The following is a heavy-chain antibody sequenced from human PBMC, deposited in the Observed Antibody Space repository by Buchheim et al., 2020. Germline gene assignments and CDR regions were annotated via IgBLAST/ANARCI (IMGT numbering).Heavy chain of an antibody. D-gene: IGHD2-15*01. CDR3: ARKMGYCSGGICPISLLFDY. Sequence: QVQLVESGGGVVQPGRSLRLSCAASGFTFSDYGMHWVRQAPGKGLEWVAVIWYDGSDKYYADSVKGRFTISRDNPENTLYLQMNSLRAEDTAVYYCARKMGYCSGGICPISLLFDYWGQGTL. J-gene: IGHJ4*02. CDR2: IWYDGSDK. CDR1: GFTFSDYG. V-gene: IGHV3-33*01.